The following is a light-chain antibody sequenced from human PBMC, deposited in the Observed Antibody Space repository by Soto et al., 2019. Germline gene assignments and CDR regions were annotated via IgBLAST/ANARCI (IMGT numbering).Light chain of an antibody. Sequence: DIQLTQSPSFLSASVGARVTITCRASQGLSSDLAWYQQKPGKAPKLLIDAATTLQSGFPARFSGSGSGTEFTLTISSLQPEDCATYDCQQLNSYPITFGQGTRLEIK. J-gene: IGKJ5*01. V-gene: IGKV1-9*01. CDR2: AAT. CDR1: QGLSSD. CDR3: QQLNSYPIT.